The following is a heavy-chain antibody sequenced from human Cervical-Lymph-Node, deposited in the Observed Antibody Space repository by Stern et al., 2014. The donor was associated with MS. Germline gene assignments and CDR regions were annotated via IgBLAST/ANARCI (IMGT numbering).Heavy chain of an antibody. J-gene: IGHJ4*02. D-gene: IGHD5-12*01. CDR2: LSYDGNFE. V-gene: IGHV3-30-3*01. Sequence: VQLVESGGGVVQPGRSLRLSCAASRITFSHHAMHWVRQAPGKGLEWVAVLSYDGNFEYYADSVRDRFTISRDNSKNTLSLQMNSLSPEDTAVYYCARDLDSGYDFTAFDYWGQGTLVTVSS. CDR3: ARDLDSGYDFTAFDY. CDR1: RITFSHHA.